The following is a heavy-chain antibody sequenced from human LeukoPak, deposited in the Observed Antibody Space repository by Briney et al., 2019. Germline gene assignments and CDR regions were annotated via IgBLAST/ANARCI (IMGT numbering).Heavy chain of an antibody. CDR2: TYYRSVWYY. Sequence: SQTLSLTCAISGDSVSSTNGAWNWIRQSPSRGLEWLGRTYYRSVWYYDYALSVQGRISIKPDTSKNQYSLQLSSVTPEDTAVYYCARDEGNTGWYTFDYWGQGTLVTVSS. CDR3: ARDEGNTGWYTFDY. J-gene: IGHJ4*02. D-gene: IGHD6-19*01. CDR1: GDSVSSTNGA. V-gene: IGHV6-1*01.